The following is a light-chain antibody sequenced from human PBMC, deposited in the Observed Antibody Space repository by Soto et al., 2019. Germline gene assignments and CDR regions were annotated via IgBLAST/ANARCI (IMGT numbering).Light chain of an antibody. CDR2: EVT. J-gene: IGLJ1*01. CDR3: CSYAGSYTLI. V-gene: IGLV2-23*02. CDR1: SSDVGTYNL. Sequence: SVLAQPASVSGSPEQSVTISCTGTSSDVGTYNLVSWYQQHPGKAPKLIIYEVTERPSGVSNRFSGSKFGNTASLTISGLLPEDEADYYCCSYAGSYTLIFGTGTKVT.